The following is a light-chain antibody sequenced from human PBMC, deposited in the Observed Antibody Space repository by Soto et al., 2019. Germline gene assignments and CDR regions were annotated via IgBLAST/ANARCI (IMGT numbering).Light chain of an antibody. V-gene: IGKV3-20*01. CDR2: GAS. Sequence: DIVLTQSPGTLSLSPGERATLSCRASQSVSSSYLAWYQQKPGQAPRLLIYGASIRATGIPDRFSGSGSGTDFTITISRLEPEDFAVYYCQQYGSSPLTFGGGTKVDIK. J-gene: IGKJ4*01. CDR1: QSVSSSY. CDR3: QQYGSSPLT.